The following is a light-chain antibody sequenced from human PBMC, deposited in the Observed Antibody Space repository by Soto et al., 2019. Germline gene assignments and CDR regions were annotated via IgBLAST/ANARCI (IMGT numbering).Light chain of an antibody. V-gene: IGKV3-15*01. CDR3: QQYSHGPT. CDR1: QSVSTN. CDR2: GAS. J-gene: IGKJ1*01. Sequence: EVVMTQSPATLSVSPGERATLSCSASQSVSTNLAWYQQRPGQAPRLLIYGASTRASGFPARFSGSGSGTEFILTISSLQSEDFAVYYCQQYSHGPTFGQGTKVEIK.